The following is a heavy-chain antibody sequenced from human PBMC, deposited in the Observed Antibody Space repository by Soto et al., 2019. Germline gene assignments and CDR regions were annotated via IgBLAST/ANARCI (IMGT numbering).Heavy chain of an antibody. J-gene: IGHJ6*02. CDR1: KFTFSTYA. Sequence: GGSLRLSWAASKFTFSTYAMTWVCQAPGKGLERVSTIGGGSYTYYADSVKGRFTISRDNSKKTLYRHKNSLKAEATAALDVSKVLMPGDRDHYSYYYGLDVCGQGTTVTVSS. CDR2: IGGGSYT. V-gene: IGHV3-23*01. D-gene: IGHD2-21*01. CDR3: SKVLMPGDRDHYSYYYGLDV.